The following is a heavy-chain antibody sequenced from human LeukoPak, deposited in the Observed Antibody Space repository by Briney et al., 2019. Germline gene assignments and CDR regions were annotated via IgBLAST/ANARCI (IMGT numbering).Heavy chain of an antibody. Sequence: GRSLKLSCSASGFSFSAYAMHWVRQAPGKGLEWVAFVSYEGCSKYYADSVKGRFTISRDNSQNTLYLQMNSLSAEDTAVYFCASDVMLEYQVEYRGGRCLDNWGQGTLVTVSS. CDR2: VSYEGCSK. J-gene: IGHJ4*02. D-gene: IGHD3-10*01. CDR3: ASDVMLEYQVEYRGGRCLDN. CDR1: GFSFSAYA. V-gene: IGHV3-30*01.